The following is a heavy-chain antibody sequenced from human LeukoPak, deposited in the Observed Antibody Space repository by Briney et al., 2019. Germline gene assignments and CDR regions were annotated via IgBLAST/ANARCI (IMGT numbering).Heavy chain of an antibody. CDR3: ARGSTFGENGMDV. Sequence: GSLSLSCAASGFTVSSNYMSWVRQAPGKGLEWVSVIYSGGSTYYADSVKGRFTISRDNSKNTLYLQMNSLRAEDTAVYYCARGSTFGENGMDVWGQGTTVTVSS. J-gene: IGHJ6*02. CDR1: GFTVSSNY. V-gene: IGHV3-53*01. D-gene: IGHD3-10*02. CDR2: IYSGGST.